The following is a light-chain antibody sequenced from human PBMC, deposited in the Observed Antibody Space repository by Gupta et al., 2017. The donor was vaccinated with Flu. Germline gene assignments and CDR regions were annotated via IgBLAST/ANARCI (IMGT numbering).Light chain of an antibody. CDR1: QSIRNY. CDR3: QQSYSIRGGT. J-gene: IGKJ5*01. V-gene: IGKV1-39*01. Sequence: DIQMTQSPSSLSASVGDRVTITCRASQSIRNYLNWYQQKPGKPPKLLIYAVSSLQSGVPSRFSGRGSGTDFTLTISSLQPEDFATYYCQQSYSIRGGTFGQGTRLESK. CDR2: AVS.